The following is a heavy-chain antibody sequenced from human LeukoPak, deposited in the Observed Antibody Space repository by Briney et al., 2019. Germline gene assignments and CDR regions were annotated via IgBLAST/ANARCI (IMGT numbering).Heavy chain of an antibody. Sequence: PSETLSLTCTVSGGSISSSSYYWGWIRQPPGKGLEWIGSIYYSGSTYYNPSLKSRVTISVDTSKSQFSLKLSSVTAADTAVYYCARRRELSWYFDLWGRGTLVTVSS. CDR3: ARRRELSWYFDL. V-gene: IGHV4-39*01. CDR1: GGSISSSSYY. CDR2: IYYSGST. D-gene: IGHD5-24*01. J-gene: IGHJ2*01.